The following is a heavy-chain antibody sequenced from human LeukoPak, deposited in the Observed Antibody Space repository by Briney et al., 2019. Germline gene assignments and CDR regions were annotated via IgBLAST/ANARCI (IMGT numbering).Heavy chain of an antibody. CDR1: GGSISSGSYY. D-gene: IGHD3-9*01. Sequence: SSETLSLTCTVSGGSISSGSYYWSWIRQPAGKGLEWIGRIYTSGSTNYNPSLKSRVTISVDTSKNQFSLKLSSVTAADTAVYYCARVVDYDILTGYLPSPYYFDYWGQGTLVTVSS. J-gene: IGHJ4*02. CDR2: IYTSGST. CDR3: ARVVDYDILTGYLPSPYYFDY. V-gene: IGHV4-61*02.